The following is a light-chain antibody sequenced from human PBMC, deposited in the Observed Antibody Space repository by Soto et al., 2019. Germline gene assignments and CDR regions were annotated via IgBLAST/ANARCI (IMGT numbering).Light chain of an antibody. CDR1: SSDVGVYNR. Sequence: QSALTQPASVSGSPGQSITISCTGTSSDVGVYNRVSWYQLHPDKAPKRMIYEDNKRPSGVSNRFSGSKSGNTASLTISGLQAEDAADYYCCSYAVTSSYVFGTGTKLTGL. V-gene: IGLV2-23*01. CDR3: CSYAVTSSYV. J-gene: IGLJ1*01. CDR2: EDN.